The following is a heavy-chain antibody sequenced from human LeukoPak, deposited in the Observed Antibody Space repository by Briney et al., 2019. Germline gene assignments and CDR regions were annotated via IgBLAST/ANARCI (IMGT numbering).Heavy chain of an antibody. CDR2: IIPIFGTA. Sequence: SVKVSCKASGGTFSSYAISWVRQAPGQGLEWMGGIIPIFGTANYAQKFQGRVTITADESTSTAYMELSSLRSEDTAVYYCARADYGGNSAILDYYYYGMDVWGQGTTVTVSS. CDR3: ARADYGGNSAILDYYYYGMDV. CDR1: GGTFSSYA. J-gene: IGHJ6*02. D-gene: IGHD4-23*01. V-gene: IGHV1-69*01.